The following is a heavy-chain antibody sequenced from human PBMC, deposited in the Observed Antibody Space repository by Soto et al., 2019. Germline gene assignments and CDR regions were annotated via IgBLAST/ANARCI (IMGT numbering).Heavy chain of an antibody. Sequence: ASVKVSCKTSGYVFTGYYLHWVRQAPGQGLEWMGWINCRSGGTTYTQKFQGRVTLTMDTSTSTAYMELSSLISDDTALYYCMSAASARDSSGYPYYFDPWGQGTLVTVSS. CDR1: GYVFTGYY. CDR2: INCRSGGT. J-gene: IGHJ4*02. D-gene: IGHD3-22*01. CDR3: MSAASARDSSGYPYYFDP. V-gene: IGHV1-2*02.